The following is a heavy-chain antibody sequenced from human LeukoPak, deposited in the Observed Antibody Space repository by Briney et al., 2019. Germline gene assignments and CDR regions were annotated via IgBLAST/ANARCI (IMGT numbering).Heavy chain of an antibody. Sequence: PGGSLRLSCAASGFTFSSYAMSWVRQAPGKGLEWVSAVSGRGERTYYADFVQGRSSISRDNSKDTVYLQMNSLRAGDTAIYYCANQPGLYDSGWSWTYHFFGVDVWGQGTTVTVSS. CDR3: ANQPGLYDSGWSWTYHFFGVDV. CDR2: VSGRGERT. D-gene: IGHD6-19*01. J-gene: IGHJ6*02. CDR1: GFTFSSYA. V-gene: IGHV3-23*01.